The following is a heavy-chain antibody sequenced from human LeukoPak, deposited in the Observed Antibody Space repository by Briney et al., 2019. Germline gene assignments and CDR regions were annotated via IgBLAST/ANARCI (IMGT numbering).Heavy chain of an antibody. J-gene: IGHJ4*02. Sequence: SETLSLTCTVSGYSLSSANYWGWIRKPPGKGLEWTGRIYYRGITYYTPSPKSPVTISVDTSKDQFSLKLSSVTAADTAVYYCARRYCSSTSCYLHYFDYWGQGTLVTVSS. CDR2: IYYRGIT. CDR3: ARRYCSSTSCYLHYFDY. CDR1: GYSLSSANY. V-gene: IGHV4-38-2*02. D-gene: IGHD2-2*01.